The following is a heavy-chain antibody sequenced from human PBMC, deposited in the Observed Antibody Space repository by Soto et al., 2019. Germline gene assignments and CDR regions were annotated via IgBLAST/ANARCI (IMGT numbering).Heavy chain of an antibody. Sequence: SVKVSCKASGGTFSSYAISWVRQAPGQGLEWMGGIIPIFGTANYAQKFQGRVTITADESTSTAYMELSSLRSEDTAVYYCARVGQQLDLYYYYGMDVWGQGTTVTVSS. CDR2: IIPIFGTA. CDR3: ARVGQQLDLYYYYGMDV. D-gene: IGHD6-13*01. CDR1: GGTFSSYA. J-gene: IGHJ6*02. V-gene: IGHV1-69*13.